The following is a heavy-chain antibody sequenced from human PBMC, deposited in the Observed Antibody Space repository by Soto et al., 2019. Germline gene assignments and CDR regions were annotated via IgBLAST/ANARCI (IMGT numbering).Heavy chain of an antibody. Sequence: QVQLVESGGGVVQPGGSLRLSCAASGFSFSNFPMHWFRQAPGKGLEWVAVMSFDGITTYYADSVKGRFTVSRDNSQNTLYLRVNSLRDEDTAVYFCAREGRGYFRTSCHFDYWGQGTLVTVSS. CDR1: GFSFSNFP. CDR2: MSFDGITT. J-gene: IGHJ4*02. D-gene: IGHD5-12*01. V-gene: IGHV3-30-3*01. CDR3: AREGRGYFRTSCHFDY.